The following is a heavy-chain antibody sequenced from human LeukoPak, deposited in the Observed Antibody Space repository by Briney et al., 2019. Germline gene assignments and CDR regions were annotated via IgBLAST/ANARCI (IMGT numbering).Heavy chain of an antibody. J-gene: IGHJ3*02. D-gene: IGHD5-18*01. CDR1: GFTFSDYV. CDR3: ARGDSFGYWFGAFDI. CDR2: TSSNGDSS. Sequence: GGSLRLSCAASGFTFSDYVMHWVRQAPGKGLECVSATSSNGDSSYYANSVKGRFTISRDNSKNTLYLQMGSLRAEDMAVYYCARGDSFGYWFGAFDIWGQGTMVTVSS. V-gene: IGHV3-64*01.